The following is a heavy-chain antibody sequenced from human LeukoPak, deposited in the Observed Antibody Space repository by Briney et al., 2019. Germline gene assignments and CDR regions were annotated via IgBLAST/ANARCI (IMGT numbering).Heavy chain of an antibody. D-gene: IGHD6-25*01. J-gene: IGHJ5*02. CDR3: PRFRGRRWFDP. CDR2: INHSGST. CDR1: GGSFSGYY. Sequence: SETLSLTCAVYGGSFSGYYWSWIRQPPGKGLEWIGEINHSGSTNYNPSLKSRVTISVDTSKNQFSLKLSSVTAADTAVYYCPRFRGRRWFDPWGQGTLVTVFS. V-gene: IGHV4-34*01.